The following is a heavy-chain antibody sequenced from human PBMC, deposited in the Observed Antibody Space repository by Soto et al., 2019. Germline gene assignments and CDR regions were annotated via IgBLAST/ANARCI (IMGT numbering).Heavy chain of an antibody. Sequence: QVQLVQSGAEVKKPGSSVKVSCKASGCTFSNYAISWVRQAPGQGLEWMGGITPIFGAANYAQKFQGRVTITADVATNTADMELSCLRSEDTALYCCARGWRYYILTAYAYWGQGTPVTVSS. J-gene: IGHJ4*02. CDR1: GCTFSNYA. V-gene: IGHV1-69*01. CDR3: ARGWRYYILTAYAY. D-gene: IGHD3-9*01. CDR2: ITPIFGAA.